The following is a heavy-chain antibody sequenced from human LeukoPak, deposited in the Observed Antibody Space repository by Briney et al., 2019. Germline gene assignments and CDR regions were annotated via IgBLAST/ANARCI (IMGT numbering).Heavy chain of an antibody. CDR2: ISYDGSNK. D-gene: IGHD6-13*01. Sequence: GGSLRLSCAASGSTFSSYAMHWVRQAPGKGLEWVAVISYDGSNKYYADSVKGRFTISRDNSKNTLYLQMTSLRAEDTAVYYCARGSSWYPYWGQGTLVTVSS. J-gene: IGHJ4*02. V-gene: IGHV3-30-3*01. CDR3: ARGSSWYPY. CDR1: GSTFSSYA.